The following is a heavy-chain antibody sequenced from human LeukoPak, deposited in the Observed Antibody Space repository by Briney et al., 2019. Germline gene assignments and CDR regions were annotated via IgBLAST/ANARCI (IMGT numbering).Heavy chain of an antibody. CDR1: GFTFSTYA. D-gene: IGHD1-7*01. Sequence: GGSLRLSCAASGFTFSTYAMNWVRQAPGKGLEWVSYITDDSLTMYYTDSVKGRFSISRDNAKNSLYLQMNSLRAEDTAVYYCVRDTWEDWKYKGPLDYWGQGTLVTVSS. V-gene: IGHV3-48*04. J-gene: IGHJ4*02. CDR3: VRDTWEDWKYKGPLDY. CDR2: ITDDSLTM.